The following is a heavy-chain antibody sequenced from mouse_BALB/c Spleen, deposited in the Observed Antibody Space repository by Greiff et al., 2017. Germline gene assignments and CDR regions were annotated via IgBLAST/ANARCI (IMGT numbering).Heavy chain of an antibody. Sequence: EVQRVESGGGLVKPGGSLKLSCAASGFTFSSYAMSWVRQTPEKRLEWVASISSGGSTYYPDSVKGRFTISRDNARNILYLQMSSLRSEDTAMYYCALLRSYFDYWGQGTTLTVSS. D-gene: IGHD1-1*01. V-gene: IGHV5-6-5*01. J-gene: IGHJ2*01. CDR3: ALLRSYFDY. CDR2: ISSGGST. CDR1: GFTFSSYA.